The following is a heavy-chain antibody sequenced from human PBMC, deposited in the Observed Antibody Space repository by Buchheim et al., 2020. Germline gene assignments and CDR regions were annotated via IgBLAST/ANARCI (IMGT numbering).Heavy chain of an antibody. CDR1: GGSISSGGYY. CDR2: TYYSGST. J-gene: IGHJ6*02. D-gene: IGHD3-3*01. V-gene: IGHV4-31*03. Sequence: QLQLQESGSGLVKPSQTLSLTCTVSGGSISSGGYYWSWIRQHPGKGLEWIGYTYYSGSTYYNPSLKSRVTISVDTSKNQFSLKLSSVTAADTAVYYCARDTRSDFWSGYYDYYYYYGMDVWGQGTT. CDR3: ARDTRSDFWSGYYDYYYYYGMDV.